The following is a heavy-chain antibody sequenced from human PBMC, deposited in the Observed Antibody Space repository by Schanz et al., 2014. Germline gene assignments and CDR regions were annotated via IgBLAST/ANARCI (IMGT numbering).Heavy chain of an antibody. CDR1: GFNFNTYA. D-gene: IGHD2-21*01. Sequence: VQLVESGGGVVQPGGSLKLSCAASGFNFNTYAMSWVRQAPGKGLEWVSGLTEGGGGTYYTDAVKGRFTISRDSSKNTLYMQMNSLRADDTAVYYCAKSKSQLPLFDYWGQGTLVAVSS. J-gene: IGHJ4*02. CDR2: LTEGGGGT. CDR3: AKSKSQLPLFDY. V-gene: IGHV3-23*04.